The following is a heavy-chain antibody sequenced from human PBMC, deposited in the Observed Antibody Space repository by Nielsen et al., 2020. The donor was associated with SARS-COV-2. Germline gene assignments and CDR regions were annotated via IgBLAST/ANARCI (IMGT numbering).Heavy chain of an antibody. Sequence: GESLKISCAASGFIFSTYWMTWVRQAPGKGLEWVANIKEDGTDKYYVDSVNGRFTISRDNAKNTLFLQMSSLRAEDTGIYYCARGDFDPDYWGQGTLVTVSS. D-gene: IGHD3-9*01. J-gene: IGHJ4*02. CDR1: GFIFSTYW. CDR2: IKEDGTDK. V-gene: IGHV3-7*01. CDR3: ARGDFDPDY.